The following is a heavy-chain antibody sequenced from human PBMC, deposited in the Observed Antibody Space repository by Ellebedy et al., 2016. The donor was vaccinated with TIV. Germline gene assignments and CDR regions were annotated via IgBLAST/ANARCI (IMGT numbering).Heavy chain of an antibody. V-gene: IGHV3-7*01. D-gene: IGHD4-17*01. J-gene: IGHJ4*02. CDR1: GFTFTNHW. Sequence: PGGSLRLSCAASGFTFTNHWMSWVRQAPGKGLEWVANIKQDGTEKYYVDSVKGRFTISRDNAKNSLYLQMNSLRAEDTAVYYCARVTTLATGTGYYFDYWGQGTLVTVSS. CDR3: ARVTTLATGTGYYFDY. CDR2: IKQDGTEK.